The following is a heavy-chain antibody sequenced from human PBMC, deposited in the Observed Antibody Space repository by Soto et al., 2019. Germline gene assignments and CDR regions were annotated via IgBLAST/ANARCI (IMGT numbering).Heavy chain of an antibody. Sequence: EVQLVESGGGLVQPGGSLRLSCAASGFTFSAYYMDWVRQAPGKGLEWVGRIKIKANSNTKEYAVSVEGRFTIARVDSQNYLYLQMNSLKTEDTALYDSASGSGGGTTGGRYLDYWGQGPQVAVSS. CDR2: IKIKANSNTK. D-gene: IGHD1-7*01. CDR1: GFTFSAYY. CDR3: ASGSGGGTTGGRYLDY. V-gene: IGHV3-72*01. J-gene: IGHJ4*02.